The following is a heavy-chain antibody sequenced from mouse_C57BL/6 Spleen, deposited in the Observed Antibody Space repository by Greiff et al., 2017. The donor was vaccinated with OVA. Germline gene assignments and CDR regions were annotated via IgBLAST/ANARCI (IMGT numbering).Heavy chain of an antibody. J-gene: IGHJ2*01. D-gene: IGHD2-1*01. CDR2: IDPEDGDT. CDR3: IYGNYVGY. CDR1: GFNIKDYY. Sequence: VHVKQSGAELVRPGASVKLSCTASGFNIKDYYMHWVKQRPEQGLEWIGRIDPEDGDTEYAPKFQGKATMTADTSSNTAYLQLSSLTSEDTAVYYCIYGNYVGYWGQGTTLTVSS. V-gene: IGHV14-1*01.